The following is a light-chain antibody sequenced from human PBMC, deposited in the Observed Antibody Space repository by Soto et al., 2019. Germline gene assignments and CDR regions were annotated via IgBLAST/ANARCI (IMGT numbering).Light chain of an antibody. CDR1: QSISTY. CDR3: QQSYSIPWT. Sequence: DIQMTQSPSSLSASVGDRVTITCRASQSISTYLNWYQRKPGKAPNLLIYDASSLQSGVPSRFSGSGSGTDFTLTISSLQPEDFATYYCQQSYSIPWTFGQGTKVEIK. CDR2: DAS. J-gene: IGKJ1*01. V-gene: IGKV1-39*01.